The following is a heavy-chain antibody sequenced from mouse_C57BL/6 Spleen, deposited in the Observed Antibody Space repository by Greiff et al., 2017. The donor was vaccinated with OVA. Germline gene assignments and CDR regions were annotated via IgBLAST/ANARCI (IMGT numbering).Heavy chain of an antibody. CDR2: IDPSDSET. CDR1: GYTFTSYW. CDR3: ARYDYYGRPLYWYFDV. D-gene: IGHD1-1*01. J-gene: IGHJ1*03. V-gene: IGHV1-52*01. Sequence: QVQLQQPGAELVRPGSSVKLSCKASGYTFTSYWMHWVKQRPIQGLEWIGTIDPSDSETHYNQKFKDKATLTVDKSSSTAYMQLSSLTSEDSAVYYCARYDYYGRPLYWYFDVWGTGTTVTVSS.